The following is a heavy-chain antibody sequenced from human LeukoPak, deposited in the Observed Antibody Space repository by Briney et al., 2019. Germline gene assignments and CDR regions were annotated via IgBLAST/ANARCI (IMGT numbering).Heavy chain of an antibody. D-gene: IGHD2/OR15-2a*01. CDR2: ISGSSGNT. CDR1: GFAFSSYA. J-gene: IGHJ6*02. V-gene: IGHV3-23*01. Sequence: GGSLRLSCAASGFAFSSYAMSWVRQAPGKGLEWVSSISGSSGNTYHADSVKGRFTISRDNSKNTLYLQVNSLRAEDTAVYYCAKDRGVIILHGMDVWGQGTTVTVSS. CDR3: AKDRGVIILHGMDV.